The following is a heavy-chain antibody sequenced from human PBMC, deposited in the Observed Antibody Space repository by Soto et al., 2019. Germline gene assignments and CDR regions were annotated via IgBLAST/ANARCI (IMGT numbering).Heavy chain of an antibody. CDR3: ARVFADTSGNDY. CDR1: GFTFSNYR. Sequence: GGSLRLSCAASGFTFSNYRMTWVRQAPGKGLEWVSYISSSVAYTYYADSLKGRFAISRDNTKKSVFPQINNLRAEDTAVYYCARVFADTSGNDYWGQGTPVTVSS. J-gene: IGHJ4*02. CDR2: ISSSVAYT. V-gene: IGHV3-21*01. D-gene: IGHD3-22*01.